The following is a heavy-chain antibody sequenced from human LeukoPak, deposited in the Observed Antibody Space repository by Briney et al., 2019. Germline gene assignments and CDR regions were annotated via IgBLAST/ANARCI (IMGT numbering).Heavy chain of an antibody. Sequence: GGTLRLSRAASGHTYRRDSMTGAPEAPGKGLEWVSSMSSGSTYIYYADSVRGRFTISRDNAKNSLYLLMNSLRVDDTAVYYCARGRPTGASRVFVVQWGQGTLVTVSS. D-gene: IGHD2-15*01. CDR2: MSSGSTYI. J-gene: IGHJ4*02. CDR3: ARGRPTGASRVFVVQ. V-gene: IGHV3-21*06. CDR1: GHTYRRDS.